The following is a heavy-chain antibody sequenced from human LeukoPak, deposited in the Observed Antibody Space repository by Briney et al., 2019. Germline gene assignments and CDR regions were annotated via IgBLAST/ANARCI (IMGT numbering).Heavy chain of an antibody. CDR3: ARLALAGLIYYMDV. CDR2: ISGYNGKT. J-gene: IGHJ6*03. Sequence: XSVKVSCKASGYTFTTYGISWVRQAPGQGLEWLGWISGYNGKTNYAQKLQGRVTMTTDTSTSTVYMELRSLRSDDTAVYYCARLALAGLIYYMDVWGKGTTVTISS. D-gene: IGHD6-19*01. CDR1: GYTFTTYG. V-gene: IGHV1-18*01.